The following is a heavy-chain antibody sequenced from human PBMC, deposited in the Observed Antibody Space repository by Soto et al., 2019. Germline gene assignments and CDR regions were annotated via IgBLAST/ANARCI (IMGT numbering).Heavy chain of an antibody. CDR2: ISSSSSSV. D-gene: IGHD2-21*01. J-gene: IGHJ4*02. CDR1: GLIFSNYG. V-gene: IGHV3-48*01. Sequence: EVQLVESGGGLVQPGGSLRLSCAASGLIFSNYGMNWVRQAPGKGLEWVSYISSSSSSVYYADSVKGRFTISRDNAKNSLYLQMNSLRAEDTAVYYCCYWFDYWGQGTLVTVSS. CDR3: CYWFDY.